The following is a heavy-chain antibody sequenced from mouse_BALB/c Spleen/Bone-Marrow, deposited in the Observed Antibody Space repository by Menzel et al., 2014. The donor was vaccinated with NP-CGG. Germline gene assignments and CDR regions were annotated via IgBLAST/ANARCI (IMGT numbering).Heavy chain of an antibody. Sequence: QVQLQQSGAELVRPGSSVKISCKASGYAFSSYWMNWVKQRPGQGLEWIGQIFPGDGDTYYNGKFKGKAALTADNSSSTAYMQLSSLTSEDSAVYFCARETYGNAWFAYWGQGTLVTVSA. CDR1: GYAFSSYW. CDR2: IFPGDGDT. J-gene: IGHJ3*01. CDR3: ARETYGNAWFAY. D-gene: IGHD2-1*01. V-gene: IGHV1-80*01.